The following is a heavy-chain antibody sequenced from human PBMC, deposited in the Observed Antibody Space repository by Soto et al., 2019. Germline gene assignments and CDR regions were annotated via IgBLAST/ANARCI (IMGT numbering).Heavy chain of an antibody. V-gene: IGHV3-7*02. CDR1: GFTFSSYW. Sequence: EVQLVESGGGLVQPGGSLRLSCAASGFTFSSYWMSWVRQTPGKGLEWVATIKGDGSDKYYVDSVKGRVTISRDNAMNSLSPQMPSLGVEDTAVYSCGMSMVRGAIPFYHSGMDVWGQGTTVTVPS. CDR3: GMSMVRGAIPFYHSGMDV. D-gene: IGHD3-10*01. J-gene: IGHJ6*02. CDR2: IKGDGSDK.